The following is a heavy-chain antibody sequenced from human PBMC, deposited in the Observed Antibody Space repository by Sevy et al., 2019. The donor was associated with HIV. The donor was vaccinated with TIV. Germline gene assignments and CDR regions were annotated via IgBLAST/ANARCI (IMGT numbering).Heavy chain of an antibody. CDR1: GYTFTGYY. CDR2: INPNSGGT. Sequence: ASVKVSCKASGYTFTGYYMHWVRQAPGQGLEWMGWINPNSGGTNYAQKFQGWDTMTRDTSISTAYMELSRLRSDDTAVYDCARGNVVVPAAYVYYYYMDVWGKGTTVTVSS. D-gene: IGHD2-2*01. CDR3: ARGNVVVPAAYVYYYYMDV. J-gene: IGHJ6*03. V-gene: IGHV1-2*04.